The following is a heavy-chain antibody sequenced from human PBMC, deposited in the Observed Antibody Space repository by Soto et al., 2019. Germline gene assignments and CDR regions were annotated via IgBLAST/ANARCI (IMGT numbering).Heavy chain of an antibody. Sequence: PSETLSLTCAVYGGSFHGYYWSWIRQPPGKGLEWIGESNHSGSVNFNPTFKSRVSISLDTSKNQLSLNLRSVSAADTAVYYCARGRGDFDAWGQGTPVTVSS. J-gene: IGHJ5*02. V-gene: IGHV4-34*01. CDR2: SNHSGSV. CDR1: GGSFHGYY. D-gene: IGHD2-21*02. CDR3: ARGRGDFDA.